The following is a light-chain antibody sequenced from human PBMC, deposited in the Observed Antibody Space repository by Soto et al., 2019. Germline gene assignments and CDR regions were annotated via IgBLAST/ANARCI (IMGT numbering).Light chain of an antibody. CDR3: QQDDNFPYT. CDR1: QDISNY. CDR2: DAS. Sequence: DIQMTQSPSSLSASVGDRVTITCQASQDISNYLNWYQQKPGKAPKLLIYDASNLESGVPSSFRGSEPVSVFTFAIMGRQPEDIATYYCQQDDNFPYTFGQGTKLEIK. V-gene: IGKV1-33*01. J-gene: IGKJ2*01.